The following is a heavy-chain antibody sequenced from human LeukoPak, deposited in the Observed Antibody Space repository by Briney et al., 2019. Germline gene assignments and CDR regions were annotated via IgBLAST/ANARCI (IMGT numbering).Heavy chain of an antibody. V-gene: IGHV4-34*01. J-gene: IGHJ5*02. CDR1: GGSFSGYY. CDR2: ISPSGNT. D-gene: IGHD5-18*01. Sequence: SETLSLTCAVYGGSFSGYYWSWIRQPPGKRLEWVGEISPSGNTQYNPSLKSRVTISLDASKSQFYLKLNSVTAADTAVYYCARPGGYSYGPGWFDPWGQGTLVTVSS. CDR3: ARPGGYSYGPGWFDP.